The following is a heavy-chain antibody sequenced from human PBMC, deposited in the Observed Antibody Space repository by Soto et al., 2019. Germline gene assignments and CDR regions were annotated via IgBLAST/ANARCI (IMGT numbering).Heavy chain of an antibody. CDR1: GFTFSSYS. Sequence: PGGSLRLSCAASGFTFSSYSMNWVRQASGKGLEWVGRIRSKVNSYATEYAASVKGRFTISRDDSKNTAYLQMSSLKTEDTAVYYCTRWSDAFDIWGQGTMVTVSS. J-gene: IGHJ3*02. CDR3: TRWSDAFDI. D-gene: IGHD2-15*01. V-gene: IGHV3-73*01. CDR2: IRSKVNSYAT.